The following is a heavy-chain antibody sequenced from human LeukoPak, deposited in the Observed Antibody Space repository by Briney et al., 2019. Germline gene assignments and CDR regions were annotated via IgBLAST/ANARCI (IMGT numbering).Heavy chain of an antibody. CDR3: ARVLMGYTNGSPDGNYYYGMDV. J-gene: IGHJ6*02. CDR2: ISYSGST. Sequence: SETLSLTCTVSGAAITTYYWSWIRQHPGKGLEWLGYISYSGSTNYNPSLRTRLTISIDTSKNQFSLNLRSVTPADTAVYYCARVLMGYTNGSPDGNYYYGMDVWGQGTTVTVSS. D-gene: IGHD2-8*01. CDR1: GAAITTYY. V-gene: IGHV4-59*13.